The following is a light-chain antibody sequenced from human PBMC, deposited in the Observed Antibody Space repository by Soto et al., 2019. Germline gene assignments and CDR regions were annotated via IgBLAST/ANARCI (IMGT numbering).Light chain of an antibody. CDR2: SGS. V-gene: IGKV2-28*01. J-gene: IGKJ1*01. Sequence: DIVMTQSSFILHVTPGEPASISCRSSQSLLQSNGNNYLDWYVQKPGQSPQLLIYSGSHRASGVPDRFSGSGSGTDFTLEISRVEAEDVGVYYCMQAQETPWTFGQGTNVEIK. CDR3: MQAQETPWT. CDR1: QSLLQSNGNNY.